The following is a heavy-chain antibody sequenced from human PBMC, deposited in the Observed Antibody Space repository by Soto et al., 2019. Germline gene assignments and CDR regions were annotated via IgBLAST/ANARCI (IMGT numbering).Heavy chain of an antibody. CDR2: INEDSTYI. J-gene: IGHJ6*03. CDR1: GFTFSAFS. V-gene: IGHV3-21*02. D-gene: IGHD3-9*01. Sequence: EVRLVESGGGLVKPGGSLRLSCAASGFTFSAFSMNWVRQAPGKGLEWLSSINEDSTYIYYGDSLRCRSTISRDNAKDSLYLQIGSLRAEDTAVYYCVGDVGRYFRSGYMDVWGDGATVIVS. CDR3: VGDVGRYFRSGYMDV.